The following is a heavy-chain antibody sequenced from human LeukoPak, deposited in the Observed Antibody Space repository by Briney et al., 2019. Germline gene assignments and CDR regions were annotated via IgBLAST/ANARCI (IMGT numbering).Heavy chain of an antibody. CDR2: INPSGGST. V-gene: IGHV1-46*01. D-gene: IGHD5-18*01. Sequence: ASVKVSCKASGYTFTSYYMHWVRQAPGQGLEWMGIINPSGGSTSYAQKFQGRVTMTRDTSTSTVYMELRSLRSDDTAVCYCARSEGAMAPFDYWGQGTLVTVSS. CDR3: ARSEGAMAPFDY. J-gene: IGHJ4*02. CDR1: GYTFTSYY.